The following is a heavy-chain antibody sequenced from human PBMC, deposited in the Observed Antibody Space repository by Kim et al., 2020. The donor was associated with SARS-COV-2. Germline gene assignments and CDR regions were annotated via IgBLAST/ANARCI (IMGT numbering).Heavy chain of an antibody. CDR3: ARDRDNSGWIPLDH. CDR2: IWYDGSNK. J-gene: IGHJ4*02. Sequence: GGSLRLSCVASGFIFSDYGMHWVRQAPGKGLEWVAVIWYDGSNKYYADSVKGRFTISRDNSRNILYLQMNSLRADDTAVYYCARDRDNSGWIPLDHWGQGTLVTVSS. CDR1: GFIFSDYG. V-gene: IGHV3-33*01. D-gene: IGHD6-19*01.